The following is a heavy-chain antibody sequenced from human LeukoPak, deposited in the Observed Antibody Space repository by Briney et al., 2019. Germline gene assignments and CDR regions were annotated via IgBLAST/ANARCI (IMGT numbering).Heavy chain of an antibody. Sequence: SETLSLTCAVYGGSFSGYYWSWIRQPPGKGLEWIGEINHSGSTNYNPSLKSRVTISVDASKNQFSLKLSSVTAADTAVYYCAREYLDYNVDIVAIGYYGMDVWGQGTTVTVSS. CDR3: AREYLDYNVDIVAIGYYGMDV. CDR1: GGSFSGYY. J-gene: IGHJ6*02. D-gene: IGHD5-12*01. CDR2: INHSGST. V-gene: IGHV4-34*01.